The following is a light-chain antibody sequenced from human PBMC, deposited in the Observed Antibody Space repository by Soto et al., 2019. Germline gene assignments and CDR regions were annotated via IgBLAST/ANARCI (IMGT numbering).Light chain of an antibody. CDR3: QHYNSYSEA. CDR1: QNIKTY. CDR2: KAS. V-gene: IGKV1-5*03. Sequence: DIQATQSPSSLSASVGDSVTITCRASQNIKTYLNWYQQKPGKAPKLLIYKASTLKSGVPSRFSGSGSGTEFTLTISSLQPDDFATYYCQHYNSYSEAFGQGTKVDIK. J-gene: IGKJ1*01.